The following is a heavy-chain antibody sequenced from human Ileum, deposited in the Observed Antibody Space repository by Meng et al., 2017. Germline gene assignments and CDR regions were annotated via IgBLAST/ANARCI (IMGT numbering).Heavy chain of an antibody. CDR2: INTGNGDA. CDR1: GYTFTRYA. J-gene: IGHJ4*02. D-gene: IGHD3-9*01. V-gene: IGHV1-3*04. CDR3: ARGHQNYDILTGSY. Sequence: QVQLVQSGAAVKKPGAEGKVSCKASGYTFTRYAMHWVRQAPGQRLEWMGWINTGNGDAKYSQRFQGRVTITRDTSASTVYMELSSLRSEDTTVYYCARGHQNYDILTGSYWGQGTLVTVSS.